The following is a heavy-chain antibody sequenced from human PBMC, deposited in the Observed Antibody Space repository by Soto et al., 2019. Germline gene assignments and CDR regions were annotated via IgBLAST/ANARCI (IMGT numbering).Heavy chain of an antibody. D-gene: IGHD2-15*01. V-gene: IGHV1-2*02. Sequence: ASVKLSCKASGYTFTAYYIHWVRQAPGQGLEWMGWINPNSGGTNSAQKFQGRVTMTRDTSISTAYMELSRLRSDDTAVYYCVRVLVYTVAAALFGNCGQGSLVIGSA. CDR1: GYTFTAYY. CDR2: INPNSGGT. J-gene: IGHJ4*02. CDR3: VRVLVYTVAAALFGN.